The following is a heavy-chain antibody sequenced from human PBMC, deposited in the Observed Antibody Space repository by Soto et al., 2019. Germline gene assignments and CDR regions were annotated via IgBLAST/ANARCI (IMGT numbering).Heavy chain of an antibody. V-gene: IGHV4-59*01. D-gene: IGHD3-22*01. CDR2: IYYSGST. J-gene: IGHJ4*02. Sequence: LSLTCTVSGGSISSYYWSWIRQPPGKGLEWIGYIYYSGSTNYNPSLKSRVTISVDTSKNQFSLKLSSVTAADTAVYYCARMGTSYYDSSGYYPYYFAYWGQGTLVIVSS. CDR3: ARMGTSYYDSSGYYPYYFAY. CDR1: GGSISSYY.